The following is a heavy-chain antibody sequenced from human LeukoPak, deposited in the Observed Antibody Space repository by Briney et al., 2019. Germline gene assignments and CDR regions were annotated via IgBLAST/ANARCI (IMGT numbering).Heavy chain of an antibody. D-gene: IGHD6-13*01. J-gene: IGHJ4*02. V-gene: IGHV3-7*01. CDR3: ARLGSSWDFFDF. CDR2: IKQDAGEI. CDR1: GFTLSGYW. Sequence: GGSLRLSCAGSGFTLSGYWMSWVRQLPGKGLEWVANIKQDAGEIRYVDSVKGRFTISRDNAKNSVYLQMNSLRVEDTGVYYCARLGSSWDFFDFWGQGTLVTVSS.